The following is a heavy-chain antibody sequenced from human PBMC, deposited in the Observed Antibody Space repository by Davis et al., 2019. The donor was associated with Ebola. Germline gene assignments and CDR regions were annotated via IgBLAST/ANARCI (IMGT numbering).Heavy chain of an antibody. J-gene: IGHJ6*02. D-gene: IGHD3-10*01. CDR2: MNPNSGNT. CDR3: ARASITMVQGVIRRVWDYYYYGMDV. CDR1: GYTFTSYD. Sequence: ASVKVSCKASGYTFTSYDINWVRQATGQGLEWMGWMNPNSGNTGYAQKFQGRVTMTRNTSISTAYMELSSLRSEDTAVYYCARASITMVQGVIRRVWDYYYYGMDVWGQGTTVTVSS. V-gene: IGHV1-8*01.